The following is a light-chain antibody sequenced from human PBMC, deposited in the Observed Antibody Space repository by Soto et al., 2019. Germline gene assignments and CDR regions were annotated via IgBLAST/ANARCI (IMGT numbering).Light chain of an antibody. J-gene: IGKJ1*01. V-gene: IGKV1-6*01. CDR3: LHDYTYPRT. CDR1: QDIKND. Sequence: AIQVTQSPSSLSASVGDRVTITCRASQDIKNDLGWYQQTPGKSPKLLIYAASTLESEVPSRFSGSGSGTDFTLTIRSLQPEDSGTYYCLHDYTYPRTFGQGTKVDIK. CDR2: AAS.